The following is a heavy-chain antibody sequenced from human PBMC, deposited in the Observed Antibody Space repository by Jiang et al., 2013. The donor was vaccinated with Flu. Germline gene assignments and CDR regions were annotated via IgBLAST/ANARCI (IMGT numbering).Heavy chain of an antibody. Sequence: GLVKPSETLSLTCTVSGGSISSYYWSWIRQPPGKGLEWIGYIYYSVTTNYNPSLKSRVTISVDTSKNQFSLKLSSVTAADTAVYYCARLYYDSSGYYHFDYWGQGTLVTVSS. CDR2: IYYSVTT. CDR3: ARLYYDSSGYYHFDY. CDR1: GGSISSYY. D-gene: IGHD3-22*01. V-gene: IGHV4-59*08. J-gene: IGHJ4*02.